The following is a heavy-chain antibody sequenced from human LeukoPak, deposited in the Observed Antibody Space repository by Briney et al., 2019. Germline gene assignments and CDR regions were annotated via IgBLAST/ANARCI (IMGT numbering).Heavy chain of an antibody. Sequence: PGRSLRLSCAASGITFSTYAMTWVRQAPGKGLEWVSAISGSDGSTYYADSVKGRFTISRDNSKNTLYLQMNSLRADDTAVYYCAKGASSSVYDMLDYWGQGTLVTVSS. CDR3: AKGASSSVYDMLDY. CDR1: GITFSTYA. J-gene: IGHJ4*02. CDR2: ISGSDGST. D-gene: IGHD5/OR15-5a*01. V-gene: IGHV3-23*01.